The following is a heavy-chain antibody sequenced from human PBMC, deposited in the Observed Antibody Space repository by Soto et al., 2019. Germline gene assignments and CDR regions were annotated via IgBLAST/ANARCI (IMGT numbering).Heavy chain of an antibody. CDR1: GYTFTTYY. CDR2: INPSGGTI. CDR3: AVFDSSGYYFFGDAFDI. D-gene: IGHD3-22*01. J-gene: IGHJ3*02. Sequence: ASVKVSCKASGYTFTTYYMHWVRQAPGQGLEWMGIINPSGGTITYAEKFQGRVTMTRDTSTSTVYMELTSLRAEDTAVYYCAVFDSSGYYFFGDAFDIWGQGTMVTVSS. V-gene: IGHV1-46*01.